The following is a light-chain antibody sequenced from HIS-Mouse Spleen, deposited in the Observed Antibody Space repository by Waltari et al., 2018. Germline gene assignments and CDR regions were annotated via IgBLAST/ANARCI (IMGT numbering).Light chain of an antibody. V-gene: IGLV2-23*03. J-gene: IGLJ3*02. CDR2: EGS. CDR3: CSYAGSSTFGV. CDR1: SSDVGRYNL. Sequence: QSALTQPASVSGSPGPSITISCTGTSSDVGRYNLVSWYQQLPGKAPKLMIYEGSKRPSGVSNRFSGSKSGNTASLTISGLQAEDEADYYCCSYAGSSTFGVFGGGTKLTVL.